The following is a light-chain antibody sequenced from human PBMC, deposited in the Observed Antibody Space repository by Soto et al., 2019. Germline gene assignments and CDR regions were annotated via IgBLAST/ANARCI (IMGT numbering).Light chain of an antibody. Sequence: QSALTQPPSASGSPGQSVTISCTGTSSDVGGYNYVSWYQQHPGKAPKLMIYEVSKRPSGVPDRFSGSKSGNTASLTVSGLQAEDDAASYCSSYAGSNILVFGGGTKLTVL. CDR2: EVS. J-gene: IGLJ2*01. CDR3: SSYAGSNILV. CDR1: SSDVGGYNY. V-gene: IGLV2-8*01.